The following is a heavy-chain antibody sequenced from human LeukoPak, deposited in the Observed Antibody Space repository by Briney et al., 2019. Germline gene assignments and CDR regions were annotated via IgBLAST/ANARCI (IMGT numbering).Heavy chain of an antibody. J-gene: IGHJ4*02. V-gene: IGHV4-39*07. CDR1: GASISRTNYY. CDR2: IYYSGSI. CDR3: ARGRGSSQSGGYFDH. D-gene: IGHD6-13*01. Sequence: PSETLSLTCSVSGASISRTNYYWGWIRQSPGKGLEWIGSIYYSGSIYYNTYLKSRVTMSVDASKNQFSLKVKSVTAAETAVYYCARGRGSSQSGGYFDHWGQGTLVTASS.